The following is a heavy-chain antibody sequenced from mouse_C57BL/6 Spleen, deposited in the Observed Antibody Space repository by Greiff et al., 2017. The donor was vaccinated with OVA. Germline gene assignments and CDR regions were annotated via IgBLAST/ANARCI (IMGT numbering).Heavy chain of an antibody. CDR2: IDPSDSYT. CDR1: GYTFTSYW. V-gene: IGHV1-69*01. J-gene: IGHJ4*01. CDR3: ARYYSNPYAMDY. D-gene: IGHD2-5*01. Sequence: VKLQESGAELVMPGASVKLSCKASGYTFTSYWMHWVKQRPGQGLEWIGEIDPSDSYTNYNQKFKGKSTLTVDKSSSTAYMQLSSLTSEDSAVYYCARYYSNPYAMDYWGQGTSVTVSS.